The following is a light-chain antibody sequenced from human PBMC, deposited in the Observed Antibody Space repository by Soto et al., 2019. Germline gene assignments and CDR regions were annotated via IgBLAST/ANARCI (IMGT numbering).Light chain of an antibody. CDR3: QQFSTFPVT. J-gene: IGKJ4*02. CDR2: DAS. CDR1: QGSARA. V-gene: IGKV1-13*02. Sequence: AIQLTQSQSSLSASIGDRVTITCRASQGSARALAWYQQKPGKPPSLLIYDASTPESGVPSRFSGSGSETHFTLTINSLQADDFATYYCQQFSTFPVTFGGGTRVDI.